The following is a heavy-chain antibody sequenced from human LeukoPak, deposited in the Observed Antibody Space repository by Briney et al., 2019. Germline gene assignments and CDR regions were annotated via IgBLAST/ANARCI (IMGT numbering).Heavy chain of an antibody. Sequence: GGSLRLSCAASGFIFSSYAMSWVRQAPGKGLEWVSAISGSGGSTYYADSVKGRFTISRDNSKNTLYLQMNSLRAEDTAVYYCAKETAVAGTTDLDYWGQGTLVTVSS. CDR1: GFIFSSYA. D-gene: IGHD6-19*01. CDR3: AKETAVAGTTDLDY. V-gene: IGHV3-23*01. J-gene: IGHJ4*02. CDR2: ISGSGGST.